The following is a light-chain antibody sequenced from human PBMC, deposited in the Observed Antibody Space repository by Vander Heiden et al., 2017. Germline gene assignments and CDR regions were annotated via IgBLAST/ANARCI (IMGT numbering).Light chain of an antibody. CDR2: LGS. J-gene: IGKJ4*01. CDR1: QSLLHSNGYNY. Sequence: DMVMTQSPLSLPVSPGEPASISCRSSQSLLHSNGYNYLDWYLQKPGQSPQLLIYLGSNRASGVPDRFSGSGSGTDFTLKISRVEAEHVGVYYCRQALQTPLTFGGGTKVEIK. CDR3: RQALQTPLT. V-gene: IGKV2-28*01.